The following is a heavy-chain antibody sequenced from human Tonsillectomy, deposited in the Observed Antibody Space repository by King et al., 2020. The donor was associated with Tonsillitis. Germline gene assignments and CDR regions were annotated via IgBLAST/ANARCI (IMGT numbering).Heavy chain of an antibody. D-gene: IGHD5-12*01. J-gene: IGHJ3*01. Sequence: VQLVESGGGLVQPGRSLRLSCAASGFTFSSYAMSWVRQAPGKGLEWVSSISGSGGITYSADSVKGRFTISRDPSKKTLYLHMNSVRAEDTAVFYCAKDKVASMPRDAFDFWGQGTMVTVSS. V-gene: IGHV3-23*04. CDR2: ISGSGGIT. CDR1: GFTFSSYA. CDR3: AKDKVASMPRDAFDF.